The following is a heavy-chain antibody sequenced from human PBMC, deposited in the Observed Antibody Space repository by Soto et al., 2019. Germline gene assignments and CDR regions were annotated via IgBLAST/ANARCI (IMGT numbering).Heavy chain of an antibody. V-gene: IGHV1-2*02. CDR2: INPNSGGT. CDR1: GYTFTSYY. D-gene: IGHD2-2*01. CDR3: ARVLCHTDDCSSTYSPASAFDI. J-gene: IGHJ3*02. Sequence: ASVKVSCKASGYTFTSYYMHWVRQAPGQGLEWMGWINPNSGGTNYAQKFQGRVTMTRDTSISTAYMELSRLRSDDTAVYYCARVLCHTDDCSSTYSPASAFDIWGQGTMVTVSS.